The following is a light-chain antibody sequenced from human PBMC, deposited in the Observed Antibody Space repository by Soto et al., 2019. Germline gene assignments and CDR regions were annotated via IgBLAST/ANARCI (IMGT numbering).Light chain of an antibody. V-gene: IGKV1-39*01. CDR1: QGIISY. CDR2: DVS. Sequence: EIQMTQSPSSLSASVGDRVTITCRSSQGIISYFCWYQQRPGQAPKLLVIDVSTLRTGVPSRFSASGSGTDFALSISNLQSEDLASYYCQQTHSVPFTFGQGTRLEI. CDR3: QQTHSVPFT. J-gene: IGKJ2*01.